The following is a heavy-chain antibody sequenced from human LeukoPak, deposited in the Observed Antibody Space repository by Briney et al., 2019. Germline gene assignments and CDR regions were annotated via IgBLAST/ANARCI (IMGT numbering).Heavy chain of an antibody. Sequence: PGGSLRLSCAASGLPFSSYGMHWGRQAPGKGLEWVAVISYDGSNKYYADSVKGRFTISRDNSNNTLYLQMNSLRAEDTAVYYCAKVGWVGATAESVPFDYGGQGTGVTVST. V-gene: IGHV3-30*18. CDR2: ISYDGSNK. D-gene: IGHD1-26*01. CDR3: AKVGWVGATAESVPFDY. J-gene: IGHJ4*02. CDR1: GLPFSSYG.